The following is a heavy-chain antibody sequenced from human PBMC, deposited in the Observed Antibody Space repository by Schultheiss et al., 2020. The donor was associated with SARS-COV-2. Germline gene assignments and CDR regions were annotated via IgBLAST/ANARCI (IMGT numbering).Heavy chain of an antibody. CDR3: ARDNGFDILTGYSTNWFDP. D-gene: IGHD3-9*01. V-gene: IGHV1-2*04. CDR1: GYTFTSYG. J-gene: IGHJ5*02. CDR2: INPNSGGT. Sequence: ASVKVSCKASGYTFTSYGISWVRQAPGQGLEWMGWINPNSGGTNFAQKFQGWVTMTRDTSISTAYMELRSLRSDDTAVYYCARDNGFDILTGYSTNWFDPWGQGTLVTVSS.